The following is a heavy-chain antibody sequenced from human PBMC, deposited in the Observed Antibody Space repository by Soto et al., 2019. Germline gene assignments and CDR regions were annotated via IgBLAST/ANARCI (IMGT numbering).Heavy chain of an antibody. D-gene: IGHD4-4*01. J-gene: IGHJ5*02. Sequence: EVQLVESGGGLVQPGRSLRLSCAASGFTFDDYAMHWVRQAPGKGLEWVSGISWNSGSIGYADSVKGRFTISRDNAKNSLDLQMNSLRAEDTALYYCAKDLAKVTTWGDNWFDPWGQGTLVTVSS. V-gene: IGHV3-9*01. CDR1: GFTFDDYA. CDR2: ISWNSGSI. CDR3: AKDLAKVTTWGDNWFDP.